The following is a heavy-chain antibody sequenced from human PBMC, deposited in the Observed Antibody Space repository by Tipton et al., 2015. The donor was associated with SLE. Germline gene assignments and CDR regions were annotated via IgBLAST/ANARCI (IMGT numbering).Heavy chain of an antibody. V-gene: IGHV5-51*03. Sequence: VQLVQSGAEVKKPGESLKISCKGSGYSFTSYWIGWVRQMPGKGLEWMGIIYPCDSDTRYSPSFQGQVTSSADKSISTAYLQWSSLKASDTAMYYCASTYCSSTSCYPYYFDYWGQGTLVTVSS. J-gene: IGHJ4*02. CDR3: ASTYCSSTSCYPYYFDY. CDR2: IYPCDSDT. D-gene: IGHD2-2*01. CDR1: GYSFTSYW.